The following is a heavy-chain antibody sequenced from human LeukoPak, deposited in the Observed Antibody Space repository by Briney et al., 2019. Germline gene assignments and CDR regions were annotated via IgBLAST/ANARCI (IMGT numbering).Heavy chain of an antibody. J-gene: IGHJ5*02. CDR1: GYSISSGYY. CDR3: ARDGSRWFDP. V-gene: IGHV4-38-2*02. CDR2: FYHGGST. Sequence: SEXLSLTCSGSGYSISSGYYWGWIRQPPGEGREGIGSFYHGGSTYYNPSLKSRVTISVDTSKNQFSLKLISVTAADTAVYYCARDGSRWFDPWGQGTLVTVSS. D-gene: IGHD1-26*01.